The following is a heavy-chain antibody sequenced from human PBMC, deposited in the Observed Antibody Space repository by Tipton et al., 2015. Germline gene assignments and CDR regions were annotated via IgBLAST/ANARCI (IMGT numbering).Heavy chain of an antibody. CDR3: ACQDYDSLTRDYQTVDY. CDR2: IPHSGNT. D-gene: IGHD3-9*01. V-gene: IGHV4-59*04. Sequence: TLSLTCTVSGGSFSDYYWGWIRQPPGKGLEWIGSIPHSGNTYYNPSLKSRVTMSRDTSKNQFYLKLTSVTAADTAVYYCACQDYDSLTRDYQTVDYWGQGTLVTVSS. J-gene: IGHJ4*02. CDR1: GGSFSDYY.